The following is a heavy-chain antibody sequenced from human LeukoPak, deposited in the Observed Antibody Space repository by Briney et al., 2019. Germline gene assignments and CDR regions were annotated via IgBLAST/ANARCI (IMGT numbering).Heavy chain of an antibody. CDR3: ARLDCSSTSCHWTGAEYFQH. CDR1: GGSISSSSYY. V-gene: IGHV4-39*01. J-gene: IGHJ1*01. D-gene: IGHD2-2*01. Sequence: SETLSLTCTVSGGSISSSSYYWGWIRQPPGKGLEWIGSIYYSGSTYYKPSLKSRVTISVDTSKNQFSLKLSSVTAADTAVYYCARLDCSSTSCHWTGAEYFQHWGQGTLVTVSS. CDR2: IYYSGST.